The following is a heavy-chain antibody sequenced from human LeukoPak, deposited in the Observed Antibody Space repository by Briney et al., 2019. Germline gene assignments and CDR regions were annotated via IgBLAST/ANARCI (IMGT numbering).Heavy chain of an antibody. D-gene: IGHD3-10*01. CDR3: ARGSGRYYDL. Sequence: GGSLRLSCAASGFTFSNYGMHWVRQAPGKGLEWVAFIRYDGSERYSADYLRGRFTISRDNSKNTLYLQMNSLRPDDTAIYYCARGSGRYYDLWGQGTLATVSS. CDR1: GFTFSNYG. CDR2: IRYDGSER. V-gene: IGHV3-30*02. J-gene: IGHJ4*02.